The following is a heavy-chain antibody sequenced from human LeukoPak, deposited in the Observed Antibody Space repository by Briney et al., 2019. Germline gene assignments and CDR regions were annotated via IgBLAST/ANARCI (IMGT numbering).Heavy chain of an antibody. CDR1: GFTFSSDA. V-gene: IGHV3-23*01. CDR3: AKEKYSGYDWGY. CDR2: ISGSGGST. D-gene: IGHD5-12*01. J-gene: IGHJ4*02. Sequence: GGSLRLSCAASGFTFSSDAMSWLRQAPGKGLEWVSTISGSGGSTYYADSVKGRFTISRDSSKNTLYLQMNSLRAEDTAVYYCAKEKYSGYDWGYWGQGTLVTVSS.